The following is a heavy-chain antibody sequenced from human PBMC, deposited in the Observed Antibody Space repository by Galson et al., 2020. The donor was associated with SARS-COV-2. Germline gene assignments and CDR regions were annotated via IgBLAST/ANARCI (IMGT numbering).Heavy chain of an antibody. CDR1: GGTFSSYA. Sequence: SVKVSCKASGGTFSSYAISWVRQAPGQGLEWMGGIIPIFGTANYAQKFQGRVTITADESTSTAYMELSSLRSEDTAVYYCASNGWSAPHYYYYGMDVWGQGTTVTVSS. J-gene: IGHJ6*02. D-gene: IGHD2-15*01. CDR3: ASNGWSAPHYYYYGMDV. V-gene: IGHV1-69*13. CDR2: IIPIFGTA.